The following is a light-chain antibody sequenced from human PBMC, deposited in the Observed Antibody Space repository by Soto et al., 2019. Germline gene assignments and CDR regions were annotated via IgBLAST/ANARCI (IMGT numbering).Light chain of an antibody. V-gene: IGLV2-14*03. CDR3: TSFAPGRLYV. J-gene: IGLJ1*01. CDR1: SSDIGAYDY. Sequence: LSHSASVSWSPGHSIAISCSGTSSDIGAYDYVSWYQQHPGRAPKLIIYEVSHRFSGLSYRFSGSKSGNTASLTISGLQAEEEGDYYCTSFAPGRLYVFGSGTKVTVL. CDR2: EVS.